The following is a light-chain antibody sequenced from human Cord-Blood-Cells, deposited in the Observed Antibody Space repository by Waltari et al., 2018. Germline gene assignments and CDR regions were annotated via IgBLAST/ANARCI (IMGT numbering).Light chain of an antibody. V-gene: IGKV3-11*01. CDR2: DAS. Sequence: EIVLTQSPATLSLSPGERATLSCRASQSVSSYLAWYQQKPGQAPRLLIYDASNRATGSPARFSCSGAGTDFTLTISSLGPEDFAVYYCQQRSNWPPVTFGQGTRLEIK. CDR1: QSVSSY. CDR3: QQRSNWPPVT. J-gene: IGKJ5*01.